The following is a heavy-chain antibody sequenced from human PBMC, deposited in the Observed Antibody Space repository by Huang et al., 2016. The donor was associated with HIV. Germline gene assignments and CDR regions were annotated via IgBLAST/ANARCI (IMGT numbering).Heavy chain of an antibody. D-gene: IGHD3-10*01. V-gene: IGHV3-21*01. CDR1: GFSFSTYS. CDR3: ARAPIYYGSGSYYRYYFDY. CDR2: ISGSSRYI. J-gene: IGHJ4*02. Sequence: EVQLVESGGGLVKPGGSLRLSCAASGFSFSTYSLNWVRQAPGKGLAWVSFISGSSRYIYYADSGKGRFTSSRDNAENSLYLQMKSLRVEDTAVYYCARAPIYYGSGSYYRYYFDYWGQGTLVTVSS.